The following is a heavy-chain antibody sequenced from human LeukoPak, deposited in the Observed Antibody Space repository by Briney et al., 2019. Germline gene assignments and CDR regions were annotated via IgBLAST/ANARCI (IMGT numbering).Heavy chain of an antibody. CDR1: GYTFTSYA. CDR3: AREYYYDSSGYYYGPDY. D-gene: IGHD3-22*01. J-gene: IGHJ4*02. V-gene: IGHV7-4-1*02. CDR2: INTNTGNP. Sequence: GASVKVSCKASGYTFTSYAMNWVRQAPGQGLEWMGWINTNTGNPTYAQGFTGRFVFSLDTSVSTANLQISSLKAEDTAVYYCAREYYYDSSGYYYGPDYWGQGTLVTVSS.